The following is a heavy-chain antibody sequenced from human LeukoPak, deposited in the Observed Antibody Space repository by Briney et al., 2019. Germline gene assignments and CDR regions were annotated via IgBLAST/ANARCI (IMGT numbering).Heavy chain of an antibody. V-gene: IGHV3-21*01. J-gene: IGHJ4*02. Sequence: GGSLRLSCVVSGLTFTSYTMDWVRQAPGKGLEWLSSTSSSSNDIYYADSVKGRFTISRDNAKNSVLLQMNSLRAEDTALYYCAIIRGRNSWGQGTLVTVSS. CDR3: AIIRGRNS. CDR1: GLTFTSYT. CDR2: TSSSSNDI. D-gene: IGHD3-10*01.